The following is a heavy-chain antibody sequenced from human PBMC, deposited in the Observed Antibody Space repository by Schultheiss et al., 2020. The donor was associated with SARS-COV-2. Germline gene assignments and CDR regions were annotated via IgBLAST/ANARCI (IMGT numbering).Heavy chain of an antibody. CDR2: ISGSGGST. CDR3: AISGGIISSGWYRLRPSGVYGMDV. CDR1: GFTFSSYA. Sequence: GESLKISCAASGFTFSSYAMSWVRQAPGKGLEWVSAISGSGGSTNYADSVKGRFTISRDNSKNTLYLQMNSLRAEDTAVYYCAISGGIISSGWYRLRPSGVYGMDVWGQGTTVTVSS. V-gene: IGHV3-23*01. D-gene: IGHD6-19*01. J-gene: IGHJ6*02.